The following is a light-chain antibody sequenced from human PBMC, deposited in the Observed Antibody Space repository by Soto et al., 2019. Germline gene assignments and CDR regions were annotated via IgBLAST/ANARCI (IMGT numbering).Light chain of an antibody. CDR3: LLSYSGARPVV. CDR1: TGAVTSGHY. V-gene: IGLV7-46*01. Sequence: QAVVTQEPSLTVSPGGTVTLTCGSSTGAVTSGHYPYWFQQKPGQAPRTLIYDTSHRHSWTPARFSGSLLGGKAALTLSGAQPEDEAEYYCLLSYSGARPVVFGGGTKVTVL. J-gene: IGLJ2*01. CDR2: DTS.